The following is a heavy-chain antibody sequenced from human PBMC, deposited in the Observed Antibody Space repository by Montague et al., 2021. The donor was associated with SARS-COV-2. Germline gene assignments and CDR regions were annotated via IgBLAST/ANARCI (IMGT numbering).Heavy chain of an antibody. D-gene: IGHD6-13*01. V-gene: IGHV4-61*02. J-gene: IGHJ2*01. CDR1: SGSIRSGSYY. CDR3: ARDAGGAAAGKGRYFDL. CDR2: IYTGGTT. Sequence: TLSLTCSVSSGSIRSGSYYWTWIRQPTGKGLEWIGRIYTGGTTHYXPSLKSRVTISLDTSKNQFSLNLNSVTAADTAVYFCARDAGGAAAGKGRYFDLWGRGTLVTVSS.